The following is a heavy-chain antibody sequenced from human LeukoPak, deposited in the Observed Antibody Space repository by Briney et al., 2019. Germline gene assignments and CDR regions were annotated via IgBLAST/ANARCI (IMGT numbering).Heavy chain of an antibody. D-gene: IGHD3-3*02. CDR1: GYTFTGYY. CDR3: ARDAFVFSNRWFDP. CDR2: INPNSGGT. V-gene: IGHV1-2*02. J-gene: IGHJ5*02. Sequence: ASVKVSCKASGYTFTGYYMHWVRQAPGQGLEWMGWINPNSGGTNYAQKFQGRVTMTRDTSISTAYMELSRLRSDDTAVYYCARDAFVFSNRWFDPWGQGTLVTVSS.